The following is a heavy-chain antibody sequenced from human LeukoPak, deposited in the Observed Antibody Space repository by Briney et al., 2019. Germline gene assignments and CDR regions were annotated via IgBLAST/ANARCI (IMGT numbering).Heavy chain of an antibody. V-gene: IGHV4-59*01. CDR3: ARDFTVIAAGGFDP. J-gene: IGHJ5*02. D-gene: IGHD6-13*01. CDR2: IYYSGST. Sequence: LETLSLTCTVSGGSISSYYWSWIRQPPGKGLEWIGYIYYSGSTNYNPSLKSRVTISVDTSKNQFSLKLSSVTAADTAVYYCARDFTVIAAGGFDPWGQGTLVTVSS. CDR1: GGSISSYY.